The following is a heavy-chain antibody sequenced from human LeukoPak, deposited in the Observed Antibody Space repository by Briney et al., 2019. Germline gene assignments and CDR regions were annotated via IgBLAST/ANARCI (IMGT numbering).Heavy chain of an antibody. D-gene: IGHD3-10*01. Sequence: PSETLSLTCTVSGGSISSYYWSWIRQPPGKGLEWIGYIYYSGSTNYNPSLKSRVTISVDTSKNQFSLKLSSVTAADTAVYYCARQGSGSPRGYFDYWGQGTLVTVSS. J-gene: IGHJ4*02. CDR3: ARQGSGSPRGYFDY. CDR2: IYYSGST. V-gene: IGHV4-59*08. CDR1: GGSISSYY.